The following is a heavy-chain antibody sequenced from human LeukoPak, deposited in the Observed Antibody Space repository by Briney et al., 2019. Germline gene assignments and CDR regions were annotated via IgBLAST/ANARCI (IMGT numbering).Heavy chain of an antibody. CDR3: ARDRTSYYYDSSSLFDP. CDR1: GYTFTGCY. CDR2: INPNSGGT. Sequence: ASVKVSCKASGYTFTGCYMHWVRQAPGQGLEWMGRINPNSGGTNYAQKFQGRVTMTRDTSISTAYMELSRLRSDDTAVYYCARDRTSYYYDSSSLFDPWGQGTLVTVSS. D-gene: IGHD3-22*01. V-gene: IGHV1-2*06. J-gene: IGHJ5*02.